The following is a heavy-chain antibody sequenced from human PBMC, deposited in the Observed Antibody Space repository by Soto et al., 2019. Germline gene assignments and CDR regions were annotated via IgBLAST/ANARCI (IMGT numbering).Heavy chain of an antibody. V-gene: IGHV3-74*01. CDR2: INPDGSAT. D-gene: IGHD5-18*01. CDR3: GRGGSDSPMAPGY. J-gene: IGHJ4*02. Sequence: GGTLRLSCAASGFTFSSYWMHWVRQAPGKGLVWVSRINPDGSATNYADSVKGRFTISRDNAKNTLYLQMNSLRAEDTAVFYCGRGGSDSPMAPGYWGQGTLVTVSS. CDR1: GFTFSSYW.